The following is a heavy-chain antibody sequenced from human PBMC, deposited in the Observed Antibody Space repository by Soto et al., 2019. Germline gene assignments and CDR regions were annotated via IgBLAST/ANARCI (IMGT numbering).Heavy chain of an antibody. D-gene: IGHD3-9*01. Sequence: QVQLQESGPGLVKPSETLSLTCTVSGGSLSSYYWSWVRQPPGKGLEWIGYIYYSGSTNYNPSLKSRATISVDTAKNQVSLRLTSVTAADTAVYYCARVVPYDTKGYWGQGTLVTVSS. V-gene: IGHV4-59*01. J-gene: IGHJ4*02. CDR2: IYYSGST. CDR3: ARVVPYDTKGY. CDR1: GGSLSSYY.